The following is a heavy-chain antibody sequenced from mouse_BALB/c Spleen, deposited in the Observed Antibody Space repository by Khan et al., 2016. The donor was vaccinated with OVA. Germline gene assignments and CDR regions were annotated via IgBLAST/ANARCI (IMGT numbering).Heavy chain of an antibody. CDR2: ISYSGVT. D-gene: IGHD1-2*01. Sequence: EVKLLESGPGLVKPSQSLSLTCTVTGYSITSGYAWNWIRQFPGNKLEWMGYISYSGVTSYTPSLKSRISITRDTSKNQFFLQLNSVTTEDTATYCCARGNYYGYDFDYWGQGTTLTVSS. CDR1: GYSITSGYA. CDR3: ARGNYYGYDFDY. V-gene: IGHV3-2*02. J-gene: IGHJ2*01.